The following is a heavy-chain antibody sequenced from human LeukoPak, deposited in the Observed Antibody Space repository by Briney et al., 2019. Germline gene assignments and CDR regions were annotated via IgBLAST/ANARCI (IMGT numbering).Heavy chain of an antibody. D-gene: IGHD2-15*01. Sequence: SETLSLTCAVYGVSFSGYYWSWIRQPPGKGLEWIGEINHSGSTNYNPSLKSRVTISVDPSKNQFSLKLSSVTAADTAMYYCAREYGSGGPNAFDIWGQGTMLIVSS. CDR2: INHSGST. J-gene: IGHJ3*02. CDR3: AREYGSGGPNAFDI. CDR1: GVSFSGYY. V-gene: IGHV4-34*01.